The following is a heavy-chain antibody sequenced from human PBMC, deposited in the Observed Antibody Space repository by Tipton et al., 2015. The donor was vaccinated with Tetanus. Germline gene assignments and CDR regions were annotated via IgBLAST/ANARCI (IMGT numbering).Heavy chain of an antibody. CDR2: IYESGDT. CDR1: GGSITNSNW. J-gene: IGHJ4*02. V-gene: IGHV4-39*01. CDR3: ARHQSGYFTPFDY. D-gene: IGHD3-3*01. Sequence: TLSLTCSVSGGSITNSNWWGWIRQPPGKGLEWIGSIYESGDTYYIPSLKSRVTISVDTSKNQFSLNLNSMAAADTGVYYCARHQSGYFTPFDYWGQGNLVTVSS.